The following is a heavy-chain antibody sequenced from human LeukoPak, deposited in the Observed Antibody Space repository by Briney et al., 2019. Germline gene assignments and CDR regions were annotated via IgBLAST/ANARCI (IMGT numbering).Heavy chain of an antibody. Sequence: GGSLRLSCAASGFTVNTFGMSWVRQAPGKGLAWVSLISGSGGTTFYADSVKGRFTISRDNSKNTLYPQMNSLRPEDTAIYYCAKYSGSSWYYFDYWGQGTLLTVSS. CDR1: GFTVNTFG. J-gene: IGHJ4*02. CDR2: ISGSGGTT. CDR3: AKYSGSSWYYFDY. D-gene: IGHD6-13*01. V-gene: IGHV3-23*01.